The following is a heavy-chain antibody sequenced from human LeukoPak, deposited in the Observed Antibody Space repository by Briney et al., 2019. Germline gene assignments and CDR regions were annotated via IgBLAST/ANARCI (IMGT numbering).Heavy chain of an antibody. CDR3: ATELQGYCTNGVCPHPFDY. CDR1: GYTFTSYD. CDR2: MNPNSGNT. V-gene: IGHV1-8*01. Sequence: ASVKVSCKAPGYTFTSYDINWGRQATGQGLEWMGWMNPNSGNTGYAQKFQGRVTMTRNTSISTAYMELSSLRSEDTAVYYCATELQGYCTNGVCPHPFDYWGQGTLVTVSS. J-gene: IGHJ4*02. D-gene: IGHD2-8*01.